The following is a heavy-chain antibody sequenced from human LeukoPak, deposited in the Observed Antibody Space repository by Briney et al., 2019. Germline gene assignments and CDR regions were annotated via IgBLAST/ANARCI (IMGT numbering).Heavy chain of an antibody. CDR3: ARVAVGEYYFDY. J-gene: IGHJ4*02. D-gene: IGHD6-19*01. CDR2: INTDKSTT. CDR1: GFTFSSYW. V-gene: IGHV3-74*01. Sequence: GGSLRLSCAASGFTFSSYWMHWVRQVPGKGLVWVSRINTDKSTTSYADSVKGRFTISRDNVKNTLYLQMNSLRAEDTAVYYCARVAVGEYYFDYWGQGTLVTVSS.